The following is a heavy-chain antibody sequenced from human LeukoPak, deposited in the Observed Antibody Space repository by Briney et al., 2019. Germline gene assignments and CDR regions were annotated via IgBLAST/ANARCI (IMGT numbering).Heavy chain of an antibody. J-gene: IGHJ4*02. Sequence: SETLSLTCTVSGGSISNYYWSWIRQPQGKGLEWIGYIYYGGSTNYNPSLKSRVTISVDTSKNQFSLKLSSVTAADTAVYYCARRYSSGWIDYWGQGTLVTVSS. CDR3: ARRYSSGWIDY. CDR2: IYYGGST. D-gene: IGHD6-19*01. CDR1: GGSISNYY. V-gene: IGHV4-59*01.